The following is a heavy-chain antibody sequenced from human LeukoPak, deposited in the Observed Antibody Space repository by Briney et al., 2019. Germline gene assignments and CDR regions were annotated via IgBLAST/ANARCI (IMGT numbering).Heavy chain of an antibody. V-gene: IGHV3-15*05. J-gene: IGHJ3*02. CDR3: TTFPSGFDI. D-gene: IGHD3-3*01. Sequence: GGSLRLSCAASGFTFSNAWMSWVRQAPGKGLEWVGRIKSKNDGETTDYAAPVKGRVTISRDDSKNTLYLQMNSLKTEDTALYYCTTFPSGFDIWGQGTMVTVSS. CDR1: GFTFSNAW. CDR2: IKSKNDGETT.